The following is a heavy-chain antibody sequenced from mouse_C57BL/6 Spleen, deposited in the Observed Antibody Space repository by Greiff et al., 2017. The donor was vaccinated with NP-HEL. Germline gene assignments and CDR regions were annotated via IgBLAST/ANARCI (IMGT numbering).Heavy chain of an antibody. Sequence: QVQLQQSGAELVRPGASVTLSCKASGYTFTDYEMHWVKQTPVHGLEWIGAIDPETGGTAYNQKFKGKAILTADKSSSTAYMELRSLTSEDSAVYYCTRRGGLLVFDYWGQGTTLTVSS. CDR2: IDPETGGT. J-gene: IGHJ2*01. CDR3: TRRGGLLVFDY. V-gene: IGHV1-15*01. CDR1: GYTFTDYE. D-gene: IGHD2-3*01.